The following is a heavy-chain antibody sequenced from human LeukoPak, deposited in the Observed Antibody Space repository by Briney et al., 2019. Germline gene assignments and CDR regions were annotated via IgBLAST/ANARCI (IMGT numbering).Heavy chain of an antibody. CDR1: GFTFGSYA. J-gene: IGHJ2*01. Sequence: GGSLRLSYVASGFTFGSYAMTWVRQAPGKGLEWVSSISANGDSTLYADSVKGRFTISRDNSKNTLFLQMNSLRAEDTAVYYCANSRPGGYWYFDLWGRGTLVTVSS. CDR3: ANSRPGGYWYFDL. CDR2: ISANGDST. V-gene: IGHV3-23*01. D-gene: IGHD3-10*01.